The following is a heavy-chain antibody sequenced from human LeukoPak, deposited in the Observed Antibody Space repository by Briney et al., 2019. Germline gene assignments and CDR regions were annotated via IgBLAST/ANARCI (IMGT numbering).Heavy chain of an antibody. CDR3: ARVNIGNSMDFDY. CDR1: GYTFTSYD. Sequence: GASVKVSCKASGYTFTSYDINWVRQATGQGLEWMGWMNPSSGNTGYAQKFQGRVTMTRNTSISTAYMDLSSLRSEDTAVYYCARVNIGNSMDFDYWGQGTLVTVSS. J-gene: IGHJ4*02. V-gene: IGHV1-8*01. CDR2: MNPSSGNT. D-gene: IGHD4-23*01.